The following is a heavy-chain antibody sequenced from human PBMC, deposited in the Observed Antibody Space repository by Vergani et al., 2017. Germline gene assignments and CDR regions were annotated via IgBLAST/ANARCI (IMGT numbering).Heavy chain of an antibody. J-gene: IGHJ3*01. CDR1: GFTFSHYS. V-gene: IGHV3-21*01. CDR3: VSDVRVSRT. CDR2: ISGNNDDV. Sequence: EVQVVETGGGLVQPGGSLRLSCVASGFTFSHYSMNWVRQAPGKGLEWVSSISGNNDDVYYADSVKGRFTISRDNAKNSLYLDMSILRAEDTAVYYCVSDVRVSRTWGQGTLVAVSS.